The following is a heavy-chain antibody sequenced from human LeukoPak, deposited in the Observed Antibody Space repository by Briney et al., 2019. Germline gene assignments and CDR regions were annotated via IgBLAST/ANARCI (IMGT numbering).Heavy chain of an antibody. CDR2: IYYSGST. J-gene: IGHJ4*02. V-gene: IGHV4-59*01. Sequence: SETLSLTCTVSGGSISSYYWSWIRQPPGKGLEWFGYIYYSGSTNYNPSLKSRVTISVDTSKNQFSLKLSSVTAADTAVYYCARAGCSGGSCYFFDYWGQGTLVTVSS. CDR1: GGSISSYY. CDR3: ARAGCSGGSCYFFDY. D-gene: IGHD2-15*01.